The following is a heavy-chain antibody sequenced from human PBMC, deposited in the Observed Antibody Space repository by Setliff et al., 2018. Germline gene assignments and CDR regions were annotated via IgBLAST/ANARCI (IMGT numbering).Heavy chain of an antibody. J-gene: IGHJ4*02. V-gene: IGHV4-59*12. Sequence: SETLSLTCTVSGDSINNFYWTWIRQPPGKGLEWIGYIYHSGGTSYNPSLKSRVSMSLDTSKNQFSRKLSSVTAADPAVYCCARGRNVAARLLDSWGQGTLVTVSS. CDR1: GDSINNFY. CDR2: IYHSGGT. CDR3: ARGRNVAARLLDS. D-gene: IGHD6-6*01.